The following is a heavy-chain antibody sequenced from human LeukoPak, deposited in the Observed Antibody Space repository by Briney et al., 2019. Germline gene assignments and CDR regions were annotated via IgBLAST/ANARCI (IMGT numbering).Heavy chain of an antibody. CDR1: GGSISSSSYY. V-gene: IGHV4-39*01. Sequence: PSETLSLTCTVSGGSISSSSYYWGWIRQPQGKGLEWIGGIYYSGSTYYNPSLKSRVTISVDTSKNQFSLKLSSVTAADTAVYYCARPGDSSGYYYSYYFDYWGQGTLVTVSS. CDR2: IYYSGST. CDR3: ARPGDSSGYYYSYYFDY. J-gene: IGHJ4*02. D-gene: IGHD3-22*01.